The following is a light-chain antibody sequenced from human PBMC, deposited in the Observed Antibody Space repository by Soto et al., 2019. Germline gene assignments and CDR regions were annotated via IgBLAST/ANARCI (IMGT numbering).Light chain of an antibody. CDR2: DVS. CDR1: SSDVGVYNY. CDR3: SSYAGSNIFV. Sequence: QSVLTQPPSASGSPGQSVTISCTGTSSDVGVYNYVSWYQQHPGKAPKLMIYDVSKRPSGVPDRFSGSKSGNTASLTVSGLQAGDEADYYCSSYAGSNIFVFGTGTKVTVL. J-gene: IGLJ1*01. V-gene: IGLV2-8*01.